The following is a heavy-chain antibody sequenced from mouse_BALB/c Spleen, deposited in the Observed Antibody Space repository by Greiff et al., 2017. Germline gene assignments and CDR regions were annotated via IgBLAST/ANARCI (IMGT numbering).Heavy chain of an antibody. D-gene: IGHD2-1*01. CDR1: GYTFTDYN. Sequence: VQLQQSGPELVKPGASVKISCKASGYTFTDYNMHWVKQSHGKSLEWIGYIYPYNGGTGYNQKFKSKATLTVDNSSSTAYMELRSLTSEDSAVYYCARTYGNFHYAMDYWGQGTSVTVSS. J-gene: IGHJ4*01. CDR2: IYPYNGGT. V-gene: IGHV1S29*02. CDR3: ARTYGNFHYAMDY.